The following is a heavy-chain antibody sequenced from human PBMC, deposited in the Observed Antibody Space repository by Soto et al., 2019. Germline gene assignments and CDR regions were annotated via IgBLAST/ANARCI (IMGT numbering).Heavy chain of an antibody. D-gene: IGHD3-22*01. J-gene: IGHJ4*02. CDR2: ISYGGGTT. Sequence: EVQLLESGGGLVQPGGSLRLSCAASEFTFSNYAMSWVRQAPGKGLEWVSAISYGGGTTYYADSVKGRFTISRDNDKNTLSLQMNILRAEDTAVLYCAKNPGFYYDSTGYHFDYWGQGTLVTVSS. V-gene: IGHV3-23*01. CDR3: AKNPGFYYDSTGYHFDY. CDR1: EFTFSNYA.